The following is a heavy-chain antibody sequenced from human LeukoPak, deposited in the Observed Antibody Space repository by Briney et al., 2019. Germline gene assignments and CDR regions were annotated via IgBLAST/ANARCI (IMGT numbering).Heavy chain of an antibody. CDR3: ARHCSGGSCHSGLADY. J-gene: IGHJ4*02. V-gene: IGHV5-51*01. D-gene: IGHD2-15*01. CDR1: GYSFTSYW. Sequence: GESLKISCKGSGYSFTSYWIGWVRQMPGKGLEWMGIIYPGDSDTRYSPSFQGQVTISADKSISTAYLQWSSLKASDTAMYYCARHCSGGSCHSGLADYCGQGTLVTVSS. CDR2: IYPGDSDT.